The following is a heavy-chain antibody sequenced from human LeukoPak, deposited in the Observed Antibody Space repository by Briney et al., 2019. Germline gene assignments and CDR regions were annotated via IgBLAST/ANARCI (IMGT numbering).Heavy chain of an antibody. J-gene: IGHJ3*01. CDR1: GXIFSNFG. V-gene: IGHV3-33*03. CDR3: AKEGGTRGTFDV. CDR2: IWYDGINK. Sequence: PGGSLRLSCAASGXIFSNFGMHWVRQAPGKGLEWVAVIWYDGINKYYADSVKGRFTISRDNAKNSLYLQMNSLRAEDTALYYCAKEGGTRGTFDVWGQGTMVTVSS. D-gene: IGHD3/OR15-3a*01.